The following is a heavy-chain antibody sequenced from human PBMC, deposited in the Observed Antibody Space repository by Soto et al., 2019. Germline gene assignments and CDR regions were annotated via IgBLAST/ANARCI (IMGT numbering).Heavy chain of an antibody. D-gene: IGHD2-2*01. CDR3: AMSVVVPADDY. CDR1: GGTFRSYA. V-gene: IGHV1-69*06. J-gene: IGHJ4*02. Sequence: GASVKVSCKTSGGTFRSYAVSWVRQAPGQGPEWMGGFVPLFETANYAQKFQGRVTITADKSTSTAYMELSSLRSEDTAVYYCAMSVVVPADDYWGQGTLVTVSS. CDR2: FVPLFETA.